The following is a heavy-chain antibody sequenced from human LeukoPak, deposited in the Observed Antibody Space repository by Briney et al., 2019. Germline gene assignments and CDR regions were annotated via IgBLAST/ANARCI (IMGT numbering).Heavy chain of an antibody. J-gene: IGHJ5*02. D-gene: IGHD4-11*01. CDR1: GYTFTGYY. CDR3: ARPHTVLYNWFDP. CDR2: INPNSGGI. Sequence: GASVKVSCKASGYTFTGYYMHWVRQAPGQGLEWMGRINPNSGGINYAQKFQGRVTMTRDTSISTAYMELSRLRSDDTAVYYCARPHTVLYNWFDPWGQGTLVTVSS. V-gene: IGHV1-2*06.